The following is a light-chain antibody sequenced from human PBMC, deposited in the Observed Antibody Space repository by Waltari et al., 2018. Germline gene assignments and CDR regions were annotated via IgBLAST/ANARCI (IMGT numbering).Light chain of an antibody. CDR1: GSDAGGYKS. CDR3: SSYASSPPHVV. CDR2: DVF. J-gene: IGLJ2*01. V-gene: IGLV2-14*03. Sequence: QSALTQPASVSGSPGQSISISCTGIGSDAGGYKSVSWYQHHPGKAPKLLIYDVFNRPSGVSNRFSGSKSGNAASLAISGLQAEDEGVYYCSSYASSPPHVVFGAGTKLTVL.